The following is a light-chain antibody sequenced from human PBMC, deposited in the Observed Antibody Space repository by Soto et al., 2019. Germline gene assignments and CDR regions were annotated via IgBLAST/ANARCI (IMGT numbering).Light chain of an antibody. CDR1: QGISSY. Sequence: AIRMTHSPSSFSASTGDRVTITCRASQGISSYLAWYEQKPGKAHKXLIYAASTLQSGVPSRFSGIGSGTDLTLTISRLEPEDCAVYYGQQYSTSPLTFGQGTKVDI. CDR2: AAS. CDR3: QQYSTSPLT. J-gene: IGKJ1*01. V-gene: IGKV1-8*01.